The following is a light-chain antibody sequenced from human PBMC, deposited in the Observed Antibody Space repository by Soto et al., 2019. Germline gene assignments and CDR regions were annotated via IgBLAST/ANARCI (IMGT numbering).Light chain of an antibody. V-gene: IGLV1-44*01. CDR3: AAWDDSLNGRV. J-gene: IGLJ3*02. CDR2: AND. Sequence: QPVLTQPPSASGTPGQRVTISCSGSSSNIGSNTVNWYKQLTGTAPKLLIYANDQRPSGVPDRFSGSKSDSSASLAISGLQSEDESDYYCAAWDDSLNGRVFGGGTKVTVL. CDR1: SSNIGSNT.